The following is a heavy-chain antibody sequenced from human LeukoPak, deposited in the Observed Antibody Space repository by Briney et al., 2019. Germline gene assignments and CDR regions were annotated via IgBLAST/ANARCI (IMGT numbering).Heavy chain of an antibody. D-gene: IGHD6-13*01. CDR2: FDPEDGET. CDR3: ATYFEAAAGLDY. J-gene: IGHJ4*02. Sequence: ASVKVSCKVSGYTLTELSMHWVRQAPGKGLEWMGGFDPEDGETIYAQKFQGRVTMTEDTSTDTAYMELSSLRSEDTAVYYCATYFEAAAGLDYWGQGTLVTVSS. CDR1: GYTLTELS. V-gene: IGHV1-24*01.